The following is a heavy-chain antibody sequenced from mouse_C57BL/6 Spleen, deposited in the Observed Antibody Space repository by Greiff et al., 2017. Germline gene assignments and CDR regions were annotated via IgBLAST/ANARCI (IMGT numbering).Heavy chain of an antibody. CDR3: TRSGGVWCDV. Sequence: EVQLVEPGPVLVKPGASVKMSCKASGYTFTDYYMHWVKQSPGQSLEWIGVINPYNGGTSYNQKFKGKATLTVDQSSSTAYMELNSLTSEDAAVYYCTRSGGVWCDVWGTGTTVTVSS. J-gene: IGHJ1*03. CDR2: INPYNGGT. D-gene: IGHD3-2*02. V-gene: IGHV1-19*01. CDR1: GYTFTDYY.